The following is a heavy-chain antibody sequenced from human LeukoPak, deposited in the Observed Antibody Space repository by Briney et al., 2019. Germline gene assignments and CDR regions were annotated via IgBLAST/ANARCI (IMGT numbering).Heavy chain of an antibody. Sequence: ASVKVSCKASGYTFTSYGISWVRQAPGQGLEWMGWISAYNGNTNYAQRLQGRVTMTTDTSTSTAYMELRSLRSDDTAVYYCARVLSPYCSGGSCLYYYGMDVWGQGTTVTVSS. CDR1: GYTFTSYG. D-gene: IGHD2-15*01. CDR3: ARVLSPYCSGGSCLYYYGMDV. J-gene: IGHJ6*02. CDR2: ISAYNGNT. V-gene: IGHV1-18*01.